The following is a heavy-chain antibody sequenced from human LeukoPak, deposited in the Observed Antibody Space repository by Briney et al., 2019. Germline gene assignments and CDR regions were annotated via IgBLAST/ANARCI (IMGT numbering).Heavy chain of an antibody. Sequence: SETLSLTCTVSGGSISNSYYWGWIRQPPGKGLEWIGSIYYSGSTYYNPSLKSRVTISVDTSKNQFSLKLSSVTAADTAVYYCARLLVGVITTHSGDCWGQGTLVTVSS. V-gene: IGHV4-39*01. J-gene: IGHJ4*02. CDR3: ARLLVGVITTHSGDC. CDR1: GGSISNSYY. D-gene: IGHD3-22*01. CDR2: IYYSGST.